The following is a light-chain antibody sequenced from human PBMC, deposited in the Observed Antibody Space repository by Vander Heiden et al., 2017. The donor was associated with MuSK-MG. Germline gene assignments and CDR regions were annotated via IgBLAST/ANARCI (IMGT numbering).Light chain of an antibody. CDR3: SSYTSSRTVV. CDR1: SRDIGGYDY. V-gene: IGLV2-14*03. CDR2: NVR. J-gene: IGLJ2*01. Sequence: QSALTHPASVSGSPGQSLTLSCTRPSRDIGGYDYVSWYQQYPGKAPKLITRNVRTRPSGASNRFSGSKSGNTASLTISGIQVEDEDDYYCSSYTSSRTVVFGGGTKVTVL.